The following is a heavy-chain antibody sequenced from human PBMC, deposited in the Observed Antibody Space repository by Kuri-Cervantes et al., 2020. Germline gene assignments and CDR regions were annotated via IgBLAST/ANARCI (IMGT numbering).Heavy chain of an antibody. V-gene: IGHV3-33*08. D-gene: IGHD2-15*01. CDR1: GFTFSSYG. J-gene: IGHJ4*02. Sequence: SLKISCAASGFTFSSYGMHWVRQAPGKGLEWVAVIWYDGSNKYYADSVKGRFTISRDNSKNTLYLQMNSLRAEDTAVYYCARDEGWSALDYWGQGTLVTVS. CDR3: ARDEGWSALDY. CDR2: IWYDGSNK.